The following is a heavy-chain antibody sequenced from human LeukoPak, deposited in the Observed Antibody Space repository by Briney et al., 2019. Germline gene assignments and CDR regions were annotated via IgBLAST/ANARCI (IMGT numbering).Heavy chain of an antibody. Sequence: SETLSLTCAVYGGSFSTYYWSWIRQPSGKGLEWIGEINHSGSTNYNPSLKSRVTISVDTSKNQFSLKLSSVTAADTAVYYCARGGFYCGGDCYVDYWGHGTLVTVSS. V-gene: IGHV4-34*01. J-gene: IGHJ4*01. CDR2: INHSGST. CDR3: ARGGFYCGGDCYVDY. D-gene: IGHD2-21*02. CDR1: GGSFSTYY.